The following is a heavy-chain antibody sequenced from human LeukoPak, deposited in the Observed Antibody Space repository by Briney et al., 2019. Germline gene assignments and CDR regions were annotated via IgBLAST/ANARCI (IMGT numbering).Heavy chain of an antibody. CDR1: GYSISSGYY. V-gene: IGHV4-38-2*01. CDR3: ARSYDSTGYYVDY. CDR2: IYHSGST. Sequence: PSETLSLTCAVSGYSISSGYYWGWIRQPPGKGLEWIGSIYHSGSTYYNPSPKSRVTISVDTSKNQFSLKLSSVTAADTAVYYCARSYDSTGYYVDYWGQGTLVTVSS. J-gene: IGHJ4*02. D-gene: IGHD3-22*01.